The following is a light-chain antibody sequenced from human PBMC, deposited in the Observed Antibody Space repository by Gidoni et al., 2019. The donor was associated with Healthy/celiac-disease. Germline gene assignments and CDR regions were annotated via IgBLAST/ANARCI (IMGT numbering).Light chain of an antibody. Sequence: SYELTQPPPVSVSPGQTASITCSGDALPKQYAFWYQQKPGRAPVLVIYKDSERPSGIPKRFSGASSGTTVTLTISGVQAEDEADYYCQSADSSGTYVVFGGGTKLTVL. V-gene: IGLV3-25*03. CDR1: ALPKQY. CDR2: KDS. CDR3: QSADSSGTYVV. J-gene: IGLJ2*01.